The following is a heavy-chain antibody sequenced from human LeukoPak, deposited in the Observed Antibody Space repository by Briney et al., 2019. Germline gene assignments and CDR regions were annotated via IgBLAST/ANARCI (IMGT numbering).Heavy chain of an antibody. CDR3: ARDFGDDAFDI. CDR2: INQDGSEK. Sequence: GGSLRLSCAASGFTFTYSSMSWVRQAPGKGLEWVANINQDGSEKDYVDSVKGRFTISRDNAKNSLYLQMNSLRAEDTAVYYCARDFGDDAFDIWGQGTMVTVSS. V-gene: IGHV3-7*01. D-gene: IGHD2-21*01. CDR1: GFTFTYSS. J-gene: IGHJ3*02.